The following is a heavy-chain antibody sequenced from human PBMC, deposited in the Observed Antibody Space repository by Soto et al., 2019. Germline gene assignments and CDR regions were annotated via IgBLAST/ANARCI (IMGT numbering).Heavy chain of an antibody. V-gene: IGHV3-33*01. J-gene: IGHJ3*02. Sequence: QVQLVESGGGVVQPGRSLRLSCAASGFTFSSYGMHWVRQAPGKGLEWVAVIWYDGSNKYYADSVKGRFTISRDNSKNTLYLQMNSLRAEDTAVYYCARGIAVAGTVAFDIWGQGTMVTVSS. CDR2: IWYDGSNK. CDR3: ARGIAVAGTVAFDI. D-gene: IGHD6-19*01. CDR1: GFTFSSYG.